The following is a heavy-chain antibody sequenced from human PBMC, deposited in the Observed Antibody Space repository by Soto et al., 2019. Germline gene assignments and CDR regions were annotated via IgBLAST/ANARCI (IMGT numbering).Heavy chain of an antibody. J-gene: IGHJ4*02. V-gene: IGHV4-30-4*08. Sequence: PSETLSLTCTVSGVTVSSDAYYWSWIRQPPGKGLEWIGNIYHRGNTYYSPSLKSRLVIGLDTSKNQFSLSLSSVTAADTAVYFCARYRFSGNRWSKFDYRGQGTLVTVSS. CDR1: GVTVSSDAYY. CDR3: ARYRFSGNRWSKFDY. CDR2: IYHRGNT. D-gene: IGHD3-16*02.